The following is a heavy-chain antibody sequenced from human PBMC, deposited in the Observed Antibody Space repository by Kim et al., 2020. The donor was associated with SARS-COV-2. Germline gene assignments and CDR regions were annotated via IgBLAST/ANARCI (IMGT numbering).Heavy chain of an antibody. CDR3: ASFPRASLDYLVFDF. J-gene: IGHJ4*02. CDR1: GFTFSSYA. CDR2: ISDSGAKT. V-gene: IGHV3-23*01. D-gene: IGHD4-17*01. Sequence: GGSLRLSCAAAPGFTFSSYAMNWVRQTPGKGLEWVSGISDSGAKTNYADSVKGRFTISRVNSKNTLYLQMNSLRAEDTAIYYCASFPRASLDYLVFDFWGQGALVTVSS.